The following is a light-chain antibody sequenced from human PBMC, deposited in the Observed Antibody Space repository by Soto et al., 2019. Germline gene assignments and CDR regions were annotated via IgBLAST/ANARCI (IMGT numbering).Light chain of an antibody. V-gene: IGKV3-20*01. CDR2: GVS. Sequence: TQARGTRRLTPEKRSTRSSRTSQSIYSSYLAWYQQKSGQPPRVLIYGVSNRATGIPDRFSGSGSGTDFTPTISRLEPEDFAVYYCQQYGNSPIEFGQGTRLEIK. CDR1: QSIYSSY. CDR3: QQYGNSPIE. J-gene: IGKJ5*01.